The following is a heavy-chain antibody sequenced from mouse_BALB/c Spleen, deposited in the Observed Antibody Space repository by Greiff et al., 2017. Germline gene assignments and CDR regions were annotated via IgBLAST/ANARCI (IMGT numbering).Heavy chain of an antibody. CDR1: GFSLTSYG. D-gene: IGHD1-1*01. CDR3: AKSGVITTVARGYFDG. J-gene: IGHJ1*01. Sequence: QVQLQQSGPSLVQPSQSLSITCTVSGFSLTSYGVHWVRQSPGKGLEWLGVIWRGGSTDYNAAFMSRLSITKDNSKSQVFFKMNSLQADDTAIYYCAKSGVITTVARGYFDGWGAGTTVTVSS. V-gene: IGHV2-5-1*01. CDR2: IWRGGST.